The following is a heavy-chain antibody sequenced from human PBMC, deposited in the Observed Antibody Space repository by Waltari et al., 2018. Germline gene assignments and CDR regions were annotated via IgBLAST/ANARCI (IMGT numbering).Heavy chain of an antibody. J-gene: IGHJ6*03. D-gene: IGHD3-22*01. V-gene: IGHV4-34*01. CDR3: ARVKGRYYDSSGYTRYMDV. CDR2: INHSGST. Sequence: QVQLQQWGAGLLKPSETLSLTCAVYGGSFSGYYWSWIRQPPGKGLEWIGEINHSGSTNYNPSRKSRVTISVDTSKNQFSLKLSSVTAADTAVYYCARVKGRYYDSSGYTRYMDVWGKGTTVTVSS. CDR1: GGSFSGYY.